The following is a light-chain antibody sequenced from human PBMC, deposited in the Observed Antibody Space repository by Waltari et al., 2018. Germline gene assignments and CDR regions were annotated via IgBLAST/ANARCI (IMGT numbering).Light chain of an antibody. V-gene: IGLV2-14*03. J-gene: IGLJ2*01. Sequence: QSALTQPASVSGSPGQSITISCPGTNRDIDAYDYVSWYQQHPGKAPKLILYDVSGRPSGISNRFSGSKSDNTASLTISGLQDEDEADYYCSSYATSNTVVFGGGTKVTVL. CDR3: SSYATSNTVV. CDR1: NRDIDAYDY. CDR2: DVS.